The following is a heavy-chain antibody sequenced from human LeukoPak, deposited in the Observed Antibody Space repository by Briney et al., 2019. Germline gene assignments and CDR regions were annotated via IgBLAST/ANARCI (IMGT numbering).Heavy chain of an antibody. Sequence: SVKVSCKASGGTFSSYAISWVRQAPGQGLEWMGGIIPIFGTANYAQKFQGRVTITADESTSTAYMELSSLRSEDTAVYYCATMPLGYSSGPGFYWGQGTLVTVSS. CDR3: ATMPLGYSSGPGFY. D-gene: IGHD6-19*01. CDR2: IIPIFGTA. CDR1: GGTFSSYA. J-gene: IGHJ4*02. V-gene: IGHV1-69*13.